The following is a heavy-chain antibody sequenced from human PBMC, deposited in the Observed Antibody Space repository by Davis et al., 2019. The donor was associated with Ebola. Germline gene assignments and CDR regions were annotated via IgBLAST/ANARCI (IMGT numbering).Heavy chain of an antibody. CDR2: ISGDGGST. D-gene: IGHD1-20*01. V-gene: IGHV3-11*04. Sequence: PGGSLRLSCAASGFTFSDYYMSWIRQAPGKGLEWVSLISGDGGSTYYADSVKGRFTISRDNAKNSLYLQMNSLRDEDTAVYYCARDFGYNWNYNYYYGMDVWGQGTTVTVSS. CDR1: GFTFSDYY. J-gene: IGHJ6*02. CDR3: ARDFGYNWNYNYYYGMDV.